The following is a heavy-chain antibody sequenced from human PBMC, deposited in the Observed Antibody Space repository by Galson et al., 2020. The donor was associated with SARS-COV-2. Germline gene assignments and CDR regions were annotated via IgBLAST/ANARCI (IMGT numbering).Heavy chain of an antibody. CDR2: IDPSDSYT. D-gene: IGHD1-26*01. CDR1: GYRFTTYG. CDR3: ARRGPWELVSGLDY. V-gene: IGHV5-10-1*01. Sequence: HGESLKISCKGSGYRFTTYGISWVRQMPGKGLEWMGRIDPSDSYTKYSPSFQGHVTISTDNSISTAYLQWSSLKASDTAMYYCARRGPWELVSGLDYWGQGTLVTVST. J-gene: IGHJ4*02.